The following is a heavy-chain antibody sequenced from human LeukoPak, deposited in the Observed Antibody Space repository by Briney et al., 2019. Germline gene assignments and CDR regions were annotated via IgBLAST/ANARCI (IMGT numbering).Heavy chain of an antibody. J-gene: IGHJ3*02. CDR1: GFTFDDYA. Sequence: GGSLRLSCAASGFTFDDYAMHWVRQAPGKGLEWVSGISWNSGSIGYADSVKGRFTISRDNAKNSLYLQMKSLRAEDTALYYGAKDMGGGGPMIVVVITPDGDAFDIWGQGTMVTVSS. CDR2: ISWNSGSI. D-gene: IGHD3-22*01. V-gene: IGHV3-9*01. CDR3: AKDMGGGGPMIVVVITPDGDAFDI.